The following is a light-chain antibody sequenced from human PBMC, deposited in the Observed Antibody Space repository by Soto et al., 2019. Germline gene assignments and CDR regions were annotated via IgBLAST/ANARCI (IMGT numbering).Light chain of an antibody. CDR3: QHYNSYSEA. CDR2: DAS. Sequence: DIQITQSPSTLSATAGDRVTITCRASQSISAWLAWYQQKPGKAPKLLIYDASNLESGVPSRFSGSGSGTEFTLTISSLQPDDFATYYCQHYNSYSEAFGQGTKVDI. CDR1: QSISAW. V-gene: IGKV1-5*01. J-gene: IGKJ1*01.